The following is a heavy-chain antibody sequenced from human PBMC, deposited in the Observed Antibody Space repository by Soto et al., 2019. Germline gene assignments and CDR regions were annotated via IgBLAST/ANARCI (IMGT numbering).Heavy chain of an antibody. CDR2: ISYDGSNK. Sequence: QVQLVESGGGVVQPGRSLRLSCAASGFTFSSYAMHWVRQAPGKGLEWVAVISYDGSNKYYADSVKGRFTISRDNSKSTLYLQMNSLRAEDTAVYYCAREEGSGYLDYWGQGTLVTVSS. CDR3: AREEGSGYLDY. D-gene: IGHD3-3*01. CDR1: GFTFSSYA. J-gene: IGHJ4*02. V-gene: IGHV3-30-3*01.